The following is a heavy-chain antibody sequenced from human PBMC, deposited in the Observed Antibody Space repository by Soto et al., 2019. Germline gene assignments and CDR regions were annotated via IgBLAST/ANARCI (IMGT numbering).Heavy chain of an antibody. Sequence: TSETLSLTCTVSCGSISSSSYYWGWIRQPPGKGLEWIGSIYYSGSTYYDPSLKSRVTISVDTSKNQFSLKLSSVTAADTAVYYCARHGAEIEGYCSGGSCYGFDPWGQGTLVTVSS. V-gene: IGHV4-39*01. J-gene: IGHJ5*02. CDR1: CGSISSSSYY. CDR2: IYYSGST. D-gene: IGHD2-15*01. CDR3: ARHGAEIEGYCSGGSCYGFDP.